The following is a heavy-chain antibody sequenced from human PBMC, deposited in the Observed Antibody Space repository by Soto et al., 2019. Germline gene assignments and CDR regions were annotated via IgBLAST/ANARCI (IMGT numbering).Heavy chain of an antibody. V-gene: IGHV3-23*01. J-gene: IGHJ5*02. CDR3: AEGPRPGYRYVGWFDP. D-gene: IGHD5-18*01. CDR2: ISGSGGST. CDR1: GFTFSSYA. Sequence: GGSLRLSCAASGFTFSSYAMSWVRQAPGKGLEWVSAISGSGGSTYYADSVKGRFTISRDNSKNTLYLQMNSLRAEETAVYYRAEGPRPGYRYVGWFDPWGQGTLVTVSS.